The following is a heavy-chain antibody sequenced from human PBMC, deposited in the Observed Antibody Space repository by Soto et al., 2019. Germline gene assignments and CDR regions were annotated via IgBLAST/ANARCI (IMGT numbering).Heavy chain of an antibody. V-gene: IGHV2-5*02. CDR3: AHSDTISWYRGAFDI. CDR2: IYWDDNK. Sequence: QITLKESGPTVVKPTQTLTLTCTFSGFSLSTSGVGVGWIRQPPGKALEWLALIYWDDNKRFSPSLESMLTITKDTSKNQVVPTMTNMDPVDTATYYCAHSDTISWYRGAFDIWGQGTMVTVSS. J-gene: IGHJ3*02. CDR1: GFSLSTSGVG. D-gene: IGHD6-13*01.